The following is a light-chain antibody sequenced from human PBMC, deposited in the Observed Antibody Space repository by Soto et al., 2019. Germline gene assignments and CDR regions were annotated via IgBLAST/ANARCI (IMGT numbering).Light chain of an antibody. V-gene: IGKV3-11*01. CDR2: DAS. J-gene: IGKJ4*01. Sequence: EIVLKQSPATLSLSPGERAPLSCRASQSVSSYLAWYQQKPGQAPRLLIYDASNRATGIPARFSGSGSGTDFTLTISSLEPEDVAVYYSQQRSNWPPTLTFGGGTKVEIK. CDR1: QSVSSY. CDR3: QQRSNWPPTLT.